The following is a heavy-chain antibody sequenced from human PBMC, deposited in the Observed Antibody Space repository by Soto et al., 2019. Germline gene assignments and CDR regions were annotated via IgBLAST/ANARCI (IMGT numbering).Heavy chain of an antibody. Sequence: GGSLRLSCAASGFTVSSNYMSWVRQAPGKGLEWVSVIYSGGSTYYADSVKGRFTISRDNSKNTLYLQMNSLRAEDTAVYYCARVDYSNYDGPTHFDYWGQGTLVTVSS. J-gene: IGHJ4*02. CDR3: ARVDYSNYDGPTHFDY. D-gene: IGHD4-4*01. CDR2: IYSGGST. CDR1: GFTVSSNY. V-gene: IGHV3-53*01.